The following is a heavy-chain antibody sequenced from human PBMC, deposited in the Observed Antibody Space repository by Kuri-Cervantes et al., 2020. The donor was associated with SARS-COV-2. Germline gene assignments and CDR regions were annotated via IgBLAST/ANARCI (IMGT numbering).Heavy chain of an antibody. J-gene: IGHJ5*02. D-gene: IGHD1-26*01. CDR1: GGSISTSY. CDR2: IYYSGST. V-gene: IGHV4-59*01. Sequence: SETLSLTCNVSGGSISTSYWSWIRQPPGKGLEWIGYIYYSGSTNYNPSLKSRVTISVDTSKNQFSLKLSSVTAADTAVYYCARGEWELSRRGNYIWFDPWGQGTLVTVSS. CDR3: ARGEWELSRRGNYIWFDP.